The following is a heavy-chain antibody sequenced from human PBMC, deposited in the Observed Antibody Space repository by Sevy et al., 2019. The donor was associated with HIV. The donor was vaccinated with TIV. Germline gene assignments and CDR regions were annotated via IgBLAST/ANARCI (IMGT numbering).Heavy chain of an antibody. J-gene: IGHJ4*02. Sequence: ASVKVSCKASGYMFIAYFIHWVRQAPGQGLEWMGRINPNSGDTNYAQKFQGRVTMTRDTSINTAYMELSRLRSDDTAMYSCARVLYYDSSAYYFDYWGQGTLVTVSS. CDR3: ARVLYYDSSAYYFDY. V-gene: IGHV1-2*06. CDR2: INPNSGDT. D-gene: IGHD3-22*01. CDR1: GYMFIAYF.